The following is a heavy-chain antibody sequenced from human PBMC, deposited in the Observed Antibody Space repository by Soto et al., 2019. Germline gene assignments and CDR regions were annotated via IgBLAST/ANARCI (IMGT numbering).Heavy chain of an antibody. CDR3: AREGSSWTFDY. CDR1: GGSISSGGYY. Sequence: QVQLQESGPGLVKPSQTLSLTCTVSGGSISSGGYYWSWIRQHPGKGLAWIGYIYYSGSTYYNPSLKSRVTISVDTSKNQFFLKLSSVTAADTAVYYCAREGSSWTFDYWGQGTLVTVSS. D-gene: IGHD6-13*01. CDR2: IYYSGST. J-gene: IGHJ4*02. V-gene: IGHV4-31*03.